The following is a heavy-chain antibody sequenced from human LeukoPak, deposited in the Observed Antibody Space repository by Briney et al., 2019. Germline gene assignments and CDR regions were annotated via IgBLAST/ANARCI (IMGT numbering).Heavy chain of an antibody. D-gene: IGHD3-10*02. J-gene: IGHJ4*02. CDR2: INPSGGST. CDR3: AGNNQVFGLGDY. Sequence: ASVKVPCKASGYTFTSYYMHWVRQAPGQGLEWMGIINPSGGSTSYAQKFQGRVTMTRDTSTSTVYMELSSLRSEDTAVYYCAGNNQVFGLGDYWGQGTLVTVSS. V-gene: IGHV1-46*01. CDR1: GYTFTSYY.